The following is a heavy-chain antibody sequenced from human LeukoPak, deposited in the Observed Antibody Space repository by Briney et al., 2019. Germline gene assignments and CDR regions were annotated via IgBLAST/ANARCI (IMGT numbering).Heavy chain of an antibody. D-gene: IGHD2-2*01. Sequence: ASVRLSCNASGYTFTSYDINWVRQATGQGLEWMGWMNPNSGNTGYAQKFQGRVTMTRNTSISTAYMELSSLRSEDTAVYYCARGAGYCSSTSCYGSYYYMDVWGKGTTVTVSS. CDR3: ARGAGYCSSTSCYGSYYYMDV. CDR1: GYTFTSYD. J-gene: IGHJ6*03. V-gene: IGHV1-8*01. CDR2: MNPNSGNT.